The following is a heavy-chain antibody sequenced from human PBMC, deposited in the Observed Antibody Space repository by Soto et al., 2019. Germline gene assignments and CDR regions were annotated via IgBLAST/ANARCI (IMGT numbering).Heavy chain of an antibody. J-gene: IGHJ6*02. CDR2: LYWDDDK. V-gene: IGHV2-5*02. CDR1: GLSLRTTGVG. Sequence: QITLKESGPTLVKPTQTLTLTCTVSGLSLRTTGVGVGWVRQPPGNALEWLALLYWDDDKRYSPSPKSRLTITKDTSVKQAVVKMTNTDTVETATYCCVQSRCCCYGLQIYSSRSYYGLDVWGQGTTVTVSS. D-gene: IGHD2-21*01. CDR3: VQSRCCCYGLQIYSSRSYYGLDV.